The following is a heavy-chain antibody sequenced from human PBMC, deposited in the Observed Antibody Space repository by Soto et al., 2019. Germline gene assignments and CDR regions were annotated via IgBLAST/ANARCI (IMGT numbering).Heavy chain of an antibody. CDR2: IKKDGSEQ. D-gene: IGHD2-2*01. J-gene: IGHJ4*02. CDR3: ARGSTSWYFDF. CDR1: GFTFNRYW. V-gene: IGHV3-7*01. Sequence: PGGSLRLSCAASGFTFNRYWMSWVRRAPGKGLEWVANIKKDGSEQYYVDSVKGRFTVSRDNAKNSLTLQMSGLRAEDTAVYYCARGSTSWYFDFWGQGTLVTVSS.